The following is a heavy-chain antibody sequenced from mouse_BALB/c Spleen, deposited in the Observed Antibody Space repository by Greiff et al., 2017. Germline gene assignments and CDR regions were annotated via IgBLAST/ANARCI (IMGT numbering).Heavy chain of an antibody. J-gene: IGHJ3*01. V-gene: IGHV1-14*01. D-gene: IGHD2-1*01. CDR3: ARETTMCAFAY. Sequence: VQLQQSGPELVKPGASVKMSCKASGYTFTSYVMHWVKQKPGQGLEWIGYINPYNDGTKYNEKFKGKATLTSDKSSSTAYMELSSLTSEDSAVYYCARETTMCAFAYWGQGTLVTVSA. CDR2: INPYNDGT. CDR1: GYTFTSYV.